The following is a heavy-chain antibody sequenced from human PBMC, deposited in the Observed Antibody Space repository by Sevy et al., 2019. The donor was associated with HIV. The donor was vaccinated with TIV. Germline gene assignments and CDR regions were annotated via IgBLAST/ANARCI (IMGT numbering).Heavy chain of an antibody. CDR1: GGTFSSYA. D-gene: IGHD2-15*01. CDR2: IIPIFGTA. J-gene: IGHJ6*02. CDR3: ARSLLYCSGGSCYPYGMDV. Sequence: ASVKVSCKASGGTFSSYAISWVRQAPGQGLEWMGGIIPIFGTANYAQKFQGRVTITADESTSTAYMELGSLRSEDTAVYYCARSLLYCSGGSCYPYGMDVWGQGTTVTVSS. V-gene: IGHV1-69*13.